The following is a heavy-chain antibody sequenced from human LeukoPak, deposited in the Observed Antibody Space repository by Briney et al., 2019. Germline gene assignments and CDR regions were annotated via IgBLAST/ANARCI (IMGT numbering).Heavy chain of an antibody. CDR1: GGSISSYY. CDR3: ARGGSYYDFWSGYYDYYYYMDV. CDR2: IYYSGST. V-gene: IGHV4-59*01. J-gene: IGHJ6*03. Sequence: PSETLSLTCTVSGGSISSYYWSWIRQPPGKGLEWIGYIYYSGSTSYNPSLKSRVTISVDTSKNQFSLRLTSVTAADTAVYYCARGGSYYDFWSGYYDYYYYMDVWGKGTTVTVSS. D-gene: IGHD3-3*01.